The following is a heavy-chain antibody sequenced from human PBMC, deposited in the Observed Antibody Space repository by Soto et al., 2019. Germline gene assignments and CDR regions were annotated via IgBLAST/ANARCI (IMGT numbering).Heavy chain of an antibody. D-gene: IGHD2-2*01. Sequence: PGGSLRLSCAASGFSFDGYWMTWVRQAPGKGLEWVANIKEDGSNKYYVDSVKGRFTISRDNSKNTLFLQMNSLRAEDTAVYYCARDRCSSTSCYLSHPLDYWGQGTLVTVSS. J-gene: IGHJ4*02. V-gene: IGHV3-7*01. CDR2: IKEDGSNK. CDR3: ARDRCSSTSCYLSHPLDY. CDR1: GFSFDGYW.